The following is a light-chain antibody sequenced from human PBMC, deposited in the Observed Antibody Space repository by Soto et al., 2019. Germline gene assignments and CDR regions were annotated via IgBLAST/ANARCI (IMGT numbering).Light chain of an antibody. Sequence: ELVLKQSPGTKSSFPGERATPPHTASQSVSSNLAWYQQKPGQAHRLLIYGASTRATGIPARFSGSGSGTDFTLTISRLEPEEFAVYYCQQYGSSPITVGQGTRLEI. CDR3: QQYGSSPIT. J-gene: IGKJ5*01. CDR1: QSVSSN. V-gene: IGKV3-20*01. CDR2: GAS.